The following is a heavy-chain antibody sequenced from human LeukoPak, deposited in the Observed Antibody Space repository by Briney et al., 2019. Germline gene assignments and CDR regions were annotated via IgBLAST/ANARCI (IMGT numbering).Heavy chain of an antibody. CDR2: ISSSSSYI. CDR3: ARFPPDYSSSWFDY. D-gene: IGHD6-13*01. J-gene: IGHJ5*01. CDR1: GFTFSSYS. V-gene: IGHV3-21*04. Sequence: GGSLRLSCAASGFTFSSYSMNWVRQAPGKGLEWVSSISSSSSYIYYADSVKGRFTISRDNSKNTLYLQMNSLRAEDTAVYYCARFPPDYSSSWFDYWGQGTLVTVSS.